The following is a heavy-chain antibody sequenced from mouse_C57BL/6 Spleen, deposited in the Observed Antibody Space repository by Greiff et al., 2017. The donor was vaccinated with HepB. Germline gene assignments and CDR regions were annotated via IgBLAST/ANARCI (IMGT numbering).Heavy chain of an antibody. CDR2: IYPGSGNT. J-gene: IGHJ3*01. CDR3: AREGARVAWFAY. D-gene: IGHD3-1*01. V-gene: IGHV1-66*01. CDR1: GYTFTDYY. Sequence: VQLQQSGPVLVKPGASVKMSCKASGYTFTDYYMNWVKQRPGQGLEWIGWIYPGSGNTKYNEKFKGKATLTADTSSSTAYMQLSSLTSEDSAVYYCAREGARVAWFAYWGQGTLVTVSA.